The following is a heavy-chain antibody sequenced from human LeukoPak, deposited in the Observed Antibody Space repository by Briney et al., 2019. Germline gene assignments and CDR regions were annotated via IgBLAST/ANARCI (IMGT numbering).Heavy chain of an antibody. J-gene: IGHJ6*03. CDR2: IIPIFGTA. CDR3: ARSRGITMIVVEYYYYYMDV. D-gene: IGHD3-22*01. Sequence: GASVKVSCKASGGTFSSYAISWVRQAPGQGLEWMGGIIPIFGTANYAQKFQGRVTITADKSTSTAYMELSSLRSEDTAVYYCARSRGITMIVVEYYYYYMDVWGKGTTVTVSS. V-gene: IGHV1-69*06. CDR1: GGTFSSYA.